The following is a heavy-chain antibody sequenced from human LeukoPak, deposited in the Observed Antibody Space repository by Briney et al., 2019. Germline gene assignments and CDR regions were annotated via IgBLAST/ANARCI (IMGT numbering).Heavy chain of an antibody. J-gene: IGHJ5*02. V-gene: IGHV4-30-4*01. CDR3: ARDAGYCSGGSCDAAGNWFDP. CDR1: GGSISSGDYY. CDR2: IYYSGST. D-gene: IGHD2-15*01. Sequence: SETLSLTCTVSGGSISSGDYYWSWIRQPPGKGLEWIGYIYYSGSTYYNPSLKSRVTISVDTSKNQFSLKLSSVTAADTAVYYCARDAGYCSGGSCDAAGNWFDPWGQGTLVTVSS.